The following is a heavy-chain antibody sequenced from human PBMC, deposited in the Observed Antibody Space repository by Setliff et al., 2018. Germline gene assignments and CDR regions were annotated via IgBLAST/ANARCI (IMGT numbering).Heavy chain of an antibody. J-gene: IGHJ4*02. CDR3: ARKISVTGTIDY. V-gene: IGHV1-2*02. CDR1: GYTFSDYY. CDR2: INPLSGDT. Sequence: ASVKVSCKASGYTFSDYYIHWVRQAPGQGLEWMGWINPLSGDTNYALKFEGRVTMTRDTSISTAYMELSRLRSDDTATYYCARKISVTGTIDYWGQGTLVTVSS. D-gene: IGHD1-20*01.